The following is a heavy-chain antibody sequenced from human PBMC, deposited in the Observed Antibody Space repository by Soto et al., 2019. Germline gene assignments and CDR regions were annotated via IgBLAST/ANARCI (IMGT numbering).Heavy chain of an antibody. Sequence: EVQLLESGGGLVQPGGSLRLSCAASGFTFSSYAMSWVRQAPGKGLEWVSAISGSGGTKYHADSVKGRFTISRDNAKNSLYLQMNSLRAEDTAVYYCARGYSSSWTYNWFDPWGQGTLVTVSS. D-gene: IGHD6-13*01. V-gene: IGHV3-23*01. CDR1: GFTFSSYA. CDR3: ARGYSSSWTYNWFDP. CDR2: ISGSGGTK. J-gene: IGHJ5*02.